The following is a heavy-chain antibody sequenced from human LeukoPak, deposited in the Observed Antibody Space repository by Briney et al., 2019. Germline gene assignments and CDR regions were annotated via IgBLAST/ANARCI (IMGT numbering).Heavy chain of an antibody. V-gene: IGHV3-66*01. Sequence: GGSLRLSCAASEFTFSDYYMSWIRQAPGKGLEWVSVIYSGGSTYYADSVKGRFTISRDNSKNTLYLQMNSLRAEDTAVYYCARGRPRPAVYAFDIWGQGTMVTVSS. CDR2: IYSGGST. CDR1: EFTFSDYY. D-gene: IGHD2-8*01. CDR3: ARGRPRPAVYAFDI. J-gene: IGHJ3*02.